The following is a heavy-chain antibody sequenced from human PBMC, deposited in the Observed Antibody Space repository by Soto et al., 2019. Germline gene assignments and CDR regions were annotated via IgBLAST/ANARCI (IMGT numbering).Heavy chain of an antibody. J-gene: IGHJ6*02. CDR2: MNPNSGNT. CDR3: ARGTPSLRFLEWLPMDV. V-gene: IGHV1-8*01. CDR1: GYTFTSYD. Sequence: GASVKVSCKASGYTFTSYDINWVRQATGQGLEWMGWMNPNSGNTGYAQKFQGRVTMTRNTSISTAYMELSSLRSEDTAVYYCARGTPSLRFLEWLPMDVWGQGTTVTVSS. D-gene: IGHD3-3*01.